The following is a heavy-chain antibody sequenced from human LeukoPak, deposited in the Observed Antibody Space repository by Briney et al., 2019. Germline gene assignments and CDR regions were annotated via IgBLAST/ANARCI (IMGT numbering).Heavy chain of an antibody. CDR1: GGSISSGGYY. D-gene: IGHD6-13*01. Sequence: PSETLSLTCTVSGGSISSGGYYWSWIRQPPGKGLEWIGYIYHSGSTYYNPSLKSRVTISVDTSKNQFSLKLSSVTAADTAVYYCARVAAGTGFFQHWGQGTLVTVSS. CDR3: ARVAAGTGFFQH. CDR2: IYHSGST. V-gene: IGHV4-30-2*01. J-gene: IGHJ1*01.